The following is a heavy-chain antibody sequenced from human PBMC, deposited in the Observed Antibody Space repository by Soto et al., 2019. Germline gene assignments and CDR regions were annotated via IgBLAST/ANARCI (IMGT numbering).Heavy chain of an antibody. Sequence: SSETLSLTCTVSGGSISSSSYYWVWIRQPPGKGLECIASIYYSGSTDYNTYLESRVTISGKTTKNQFILKLSTVTAADTAADSCASSRAQREWLDDYYYYDGMDVWGQGTPVTVS. CDR1: GGSISSSSYY. D-gene: IGHD3-3*01. V-gene: IGHV4-39*01. J-gene: IGHJ6*02. CDR3: ASSRAQREWLDDYYYYDGMDV. CDR2: IYYSGST.